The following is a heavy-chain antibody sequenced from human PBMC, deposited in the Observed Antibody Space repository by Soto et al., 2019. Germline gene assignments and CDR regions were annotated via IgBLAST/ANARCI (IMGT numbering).Heavy chain of an antibody. J-gene: IGHJ6*02. Sequence: VQLEQSGPEVKKPGSSVKVSSKASGGTFSTSALSWVRQAPGQGLEWMGGIMPVFPRPDYAQKFQGRVTITADESTSTAYMELGGLTSDDTAVYYCARDKDRLQLGGNYYYILDVWGQGTAVTVSS. V-gene: IGHV1-69*12. D-gene: IGHD5-12*01. CDR3: ARDKDRLQLGGNYYYILDV. CDR2: IMPVFPRP. CDR1: GGTFSTSA.